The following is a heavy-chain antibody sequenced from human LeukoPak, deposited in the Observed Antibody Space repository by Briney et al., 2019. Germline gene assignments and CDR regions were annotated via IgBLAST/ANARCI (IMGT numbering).Heavy chain of an antibody. Sequence: ASVKVSCKASGYTFTGYYMHWVRQAPGQGLEWMGWINPNSGGTNYAQKFQGRVSMTRDTSTSTAYMELRSLRSDDTAVYYCAREETTVVTPDLYYYYGMDVWGQGTTVTVSS. D-gene: IGHD4-23*01. CDR2: INPNSGGT. J-gene: IGHJ6*02. CDR3: AREETTVVTPDLYYYYGMDV. V-gene: IGHV1-2*02. CDR1: GYTFTGYY.